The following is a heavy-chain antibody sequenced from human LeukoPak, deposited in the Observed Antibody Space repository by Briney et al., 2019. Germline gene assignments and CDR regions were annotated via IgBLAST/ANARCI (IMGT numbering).Heavy chain of an antibody. CDR2: IYHSGST. CDR1: GGSISSSFYY. V-gene: IGHV4-39*07. D-gene: IGHD6-13*01. J-gene: IGHJ4*02. Sequence: MPSETLSLTCTVSGGSISSSFYYWGWIRQPPGKGLEWIGSIYHSGSTYYNPSLKSRVTISVDTSRNQFSLKLSSVTAADTAVYYCARVAGAGIKSSWYAIDYWGQGTLVTVSS. CDR3: ARVAGAGIKSSWYAIDY.